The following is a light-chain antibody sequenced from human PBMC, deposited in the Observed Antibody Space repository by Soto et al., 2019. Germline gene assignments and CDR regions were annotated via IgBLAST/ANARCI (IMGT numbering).Light chain of an antibody. V-gene: IGKV3D-20*02. CDR1: QSISSNF. Sequence: VLTQSPGTLSLSPGERGTLSCRASQSISSNFVAWYQQKPGQAPRLLIFSASKRATGIPDRFSGSGSGTDFTLTISSLEPEDFAVYYCHQRSNWPLTFGGGTKLEIK. J-gene: IGKJ4*01. CDR2: SAS. CDR3: HQRSNWPLT.